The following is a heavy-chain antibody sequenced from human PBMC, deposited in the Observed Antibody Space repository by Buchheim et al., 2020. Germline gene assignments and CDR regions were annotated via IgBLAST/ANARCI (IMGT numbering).Heavy chain of an antibody. CDR1: GFTFSSYS. J-gene: IGHJ2*01. CDR3: ASNTIAADWYFDL. D-gene: IGHD6-13*01. CDR2: ISRSSSYI. Sequence: EVQLVESGGGLVKPGGSLRLTCAASGFTFSSYSMNWVRQAPGKGLEWVSSISRSSSYIYYADSVKGRFTISRDNAKNSLYLQMNSPRAEDTAVYYCASNTIAADWYFDLWGRGTL. V-gene: IGHV3-21*01.